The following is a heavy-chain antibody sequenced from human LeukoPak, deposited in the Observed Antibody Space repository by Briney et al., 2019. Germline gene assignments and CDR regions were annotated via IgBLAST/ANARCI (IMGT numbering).Heavy chain of an antibody. D-gene: IGHD6-6*01. CDR1: GYTLTELS. CDR2: FDPEDGET. Sequence: ASVKVSCKVSGYTLTELSMHWVRQAPGKGLEWMGGFDPEDGETIYAQKFQGRVTITADKSTSTAYMELSSLRSEDTAVYYCATRAPYSSSYYYYYYYMDVWGKGTTVTVSS. V-gene: IGHV1-24*01. CDR3: ATRAPYSSSYYYYYYYMDV. J-gene: IGHJ6*03.